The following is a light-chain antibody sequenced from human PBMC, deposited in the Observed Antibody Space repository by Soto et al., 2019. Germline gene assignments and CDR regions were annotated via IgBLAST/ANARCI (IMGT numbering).Light chain of an antibody. Sequence: DIQMTQSPSTLSVSVRGLVTMAFLASQTISSWLAWYQQKPGKAPKLLIYKASTLKSGVPSRFSGSGSGTEFTLTISSLQPDDFATYYCQHYNSYSEAFGQGTKVDIK. V-gene: IGKV1-5*03. CDR1: QTISSW. J-gene: IGKJ1*01. CDR3: QHYNSYSEA. CDR2: KAS.